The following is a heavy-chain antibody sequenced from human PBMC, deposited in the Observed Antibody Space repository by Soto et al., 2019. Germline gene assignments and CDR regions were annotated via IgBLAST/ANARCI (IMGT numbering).Heavy chain of an antibody. CDR1: GGSVSSGSYY. V-gene: IGHV4-61*01. D-gene: IGHD1-7*01. Sequence: AETLSLTCTVSGGSVSSGSYYWSWIRQPPGKGLEWIGYIYYSGSTNYNPSLKSRVTISVDTSKNQFSLKLSSVTAADTAVYYCARSRRTGTTWLDYWGQGTLVTSPQ. CDR2: IYYSGST. J-gene: IGHJ4*02. CDR3: ARSRRTGTTWLDY.